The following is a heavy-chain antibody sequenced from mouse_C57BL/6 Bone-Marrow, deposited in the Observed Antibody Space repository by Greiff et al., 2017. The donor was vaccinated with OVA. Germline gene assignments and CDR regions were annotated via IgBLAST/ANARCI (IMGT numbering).Heavy chain of an antibody. CDR2: INPSNGGT. CDR1: GYTFTSYW. CDR3: ARAGTTVVAKAY. D-gene: IGHD1-1*01. Sequence: QVQLQQPGTELVKPGASVKLSCKASGYTFTSYWMHWVKQRPGQGLEWIGNINPSNGGTNYNEKFKSKATLTVDKYSSTAYMQLSSLTSEDSAVYYCARAGTTVVAKAYWGQGTLVTVSA. V-gene: IGHV1-53*01. J-gene: IGHJ3*01.